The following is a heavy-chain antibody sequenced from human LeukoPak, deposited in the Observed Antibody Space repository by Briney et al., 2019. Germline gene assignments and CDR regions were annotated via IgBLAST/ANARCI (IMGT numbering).Heavy chain of an antibody. Sequence: GGSLRLSCAASGFTFSSYSMNWVRQAPGKGLEWVALIRFDGDNDFYADSVKGRFTVSRDISKNTVYLQMRSLRSEDTALYYCATITGSPDYWGQGTLVTVSS. J-gene: IGHJ4*02. CDR2: IRFDGDND. D-gene: IGHD1-20*01. CDR1: GFTFSSYS. CDR3: ATITGSPDY. V-gene: IGHV3-30*02.